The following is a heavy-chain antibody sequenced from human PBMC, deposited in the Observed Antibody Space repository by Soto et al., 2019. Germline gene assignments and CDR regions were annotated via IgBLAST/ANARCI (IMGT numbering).Heavy chain of an antibody. CDR2: ISSSSSTI. Sequence: EVQLVESGGGLVQPGGSLRLSCAASGFTFSSYSMNWVRQAPGKGLEWVSYISSSSSTIYYADSVKGRFTISRDNAKNSLYLKINSLREEDRAVYYCALTRGYYGMAVWGQGTTVTVSS. CDR1: GFTFSSYS. J-gene: IGHJ6*02. V-gene: IGHV3-48*02. CDR3: ALTRGYYGMAV. D-gene: IGHD3-9*01.